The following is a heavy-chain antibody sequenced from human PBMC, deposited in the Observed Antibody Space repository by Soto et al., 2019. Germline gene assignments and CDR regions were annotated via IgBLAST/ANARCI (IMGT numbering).Heavy chain of an antibody. Sequence: SETLSLTCSVSGDSISNLDYFWAWIRQPPGQALEYIGYIYKSATTYYNPSFESRVAISVDTSKSQFSLNVTSVAAADTAVYFCARGRYCLTGRCFPNWFDSWGQGALVTVSS. CDR3: ARGRYCLTGRCFPNWFDS. CDR1: GDSISNLDYF. V-gene: IGHV4-30-4*01. CDR2: IYKSATT. J-gene: IGHJ5*01. D-gene: IGHD7-27*01.